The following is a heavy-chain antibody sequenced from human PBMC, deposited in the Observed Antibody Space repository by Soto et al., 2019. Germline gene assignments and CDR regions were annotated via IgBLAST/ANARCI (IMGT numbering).Heavy chain of an antibody. J-gene: IGHJ1*01. V-gene: IGHV1-18*01. CDR3: ASYLHSGGNSPYFQH. Sequence: GASVKVSCKASGYTFTSYGISWVRQAPGQGLEWMGWISAYNGNTNYAQKLQGRVTMTTXXXXXXAXMXLXXXRSDDTAVYYCASYLHSGGNSPYFQHWGQGTLVTVSS. CDR2: ISAYNGNT. D-gene: IGHD2-21*02. CDR1: GYTFTSYG.